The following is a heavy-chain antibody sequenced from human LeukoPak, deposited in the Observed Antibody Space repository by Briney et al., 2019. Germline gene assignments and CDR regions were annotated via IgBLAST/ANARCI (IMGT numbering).Heavy chain of an antibody. J-gene: IGHJ5*02. CDR1: GGSFSGYY. CDR2: IYTSGST. D-gene: IGHD2-2*01. V-gene: IGHV4-59*10. Sequence: SETLSLTCAVYGGSFSGYYWSWIRQPAGKGLEWIGRIYTSGSTNYNPSLKSRVTMSVDTSKNQFSLKLSSVTAADTAVYYCAGGRPLPAATWGQGTLVTVSS. CDR3: AGGRPLPAAT.